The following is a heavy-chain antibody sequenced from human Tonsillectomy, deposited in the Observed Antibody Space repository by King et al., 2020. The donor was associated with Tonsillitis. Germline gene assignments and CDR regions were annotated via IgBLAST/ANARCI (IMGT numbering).Heavy chain of an antibody. Sequence: VQLVESGGGLVQPGGSLRLSCAASGFTFSSCSMNWVRQAPGKGLEGVSYISSSSSTIYYTDSVKGRFTISRDNAKNSLYLQMNSLRVEDTAVYYCARDYYGSGSTPRAFDPWGQGTLVTVSS. CDR2: ISSSSSTI. D-gene: IGHD3-10*01. J-gene: IGHJ5*02. CDR3: ARDYYGSGSTPRAFDP. V-gene: IGHV3-48*01. CDR1: GFTFSSCS.